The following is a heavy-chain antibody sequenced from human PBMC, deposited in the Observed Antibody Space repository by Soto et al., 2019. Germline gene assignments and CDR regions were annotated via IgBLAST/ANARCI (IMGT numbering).Heavy chain of an antibody. CDR1: GYTFTSYG. Sequence: ASVKVSYKASGYTFTSYGISWVRQAPGQGLEWMGWISAYNGNTNYAQKLQGRVTMTSDTSTSTAYMELRSLRSDDTAVYYCTRDTPRDILTGYPRDTYYYGMDVWGQGTTVTVSS. V-gene: IGHV1-18*01. D-gene: IGHD3-9*01. CDR2: ISAYNGNT. CDR3: TRDTPRDILTGYPRDTYYYGMDV. J-gene: IGHJ6*02.